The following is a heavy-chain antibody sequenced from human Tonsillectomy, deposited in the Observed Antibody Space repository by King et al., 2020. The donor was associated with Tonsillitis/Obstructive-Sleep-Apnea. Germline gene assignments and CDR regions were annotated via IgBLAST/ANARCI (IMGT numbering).Heavy chain of an antibody. CDR1: GFTFSSYG. V-gene: IGHV3-33*01. D-gene: IGHD3/OR15-3a*01. Sequence: HVQLVESGGGVVQPGRSLRLSCAASGFTFSSYGMHWVRQAPGKGLEWVAVIWYDGSNKYYADSVKGRFTISRDNSKNTLYLQMNSLRAEDTAVYYCARGGTVDWGDYWGQGTLCTVSS. CDR2: IWYDGSNK. CDR3: ARGGTVDWGDY. J-gene: IGHJ4*02.